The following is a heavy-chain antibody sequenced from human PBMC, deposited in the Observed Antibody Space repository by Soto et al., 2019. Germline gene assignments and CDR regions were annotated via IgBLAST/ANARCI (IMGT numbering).Heavy chain of an antibody. J-gene: IGHJ4*02. CDR3: ARGGYGSGSYYDY. CDR2: IWYDGSNK. Sequence: QVQLVESGGGVVQPGRSLRLSCAASGFTFSSYGMHWVRQAPGKGLEWVAVIWYDGSNKYYADSVKGRFTISRDNYKNTLYLQMNSLRAEDTAVYYCARGGYGSGSYYDYWGQGTLVTVSS. CDR1: GFTFSSYG. D-gene: IGHD3-10*01. V-gene: IGHV3-33*01.